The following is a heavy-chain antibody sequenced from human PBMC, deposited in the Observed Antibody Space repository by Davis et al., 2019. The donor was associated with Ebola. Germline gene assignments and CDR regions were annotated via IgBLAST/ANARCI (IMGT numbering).Heavy chain of an antibody. CDR3: ARDGSAFNYYYGMDV. CDR1: GYTFTDYY. J-gene: IGHJ6*04. D-gene: IGHD3-10*01. Sequence: AASVKVSCKASGYTFTDYYMHWVRQAPGQGLEWMGRINPNSGGTNYAQKFQGRVTMTRDTSISTAYMELSRLRSDDTAVYYCARDGSAFNYYYGMDVWGKGTTVTVSS. V-gene: IGHV1-2*06. CDR2: INPNSGGT.